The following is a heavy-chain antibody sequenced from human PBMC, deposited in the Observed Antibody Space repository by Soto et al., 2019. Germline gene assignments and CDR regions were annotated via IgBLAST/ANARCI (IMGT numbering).Heavy chain of an antibody. CDR2: INHSGST. D-gene: IGHD4-17*01. J-gene: IGHJ4*02. V-gene: IGHV4-34*01. CDR3: ACYYGDYAYFDY. CDR1: GVSFSGYY. Sequence: SETLSLTCAVYGVSFSGYYWSWIRQPPGKGLEWIGEINHSGSTNYNPSLKSRVTISVDTSKNQFSLKLSSVTAADTAVYYCACYYGDYAYFDYWGQGTLVTVSS.